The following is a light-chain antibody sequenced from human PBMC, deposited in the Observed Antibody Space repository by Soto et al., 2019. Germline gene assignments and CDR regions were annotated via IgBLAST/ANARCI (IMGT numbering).Light chain of an antibody. CDR1: SSNIGAGYD. V-gene: IGLV1-40*01. CDR3: QSYDSSLSGHVV. CDR2: GNN. J-gene: IGLJ2*01. Sequence: QSVLTQPPSVSGAPGQRVTISCTGSSSNIGAGYDVHWYQQLPGTAPKLLIYGNNNRPSGVPDRFSGPKSGTSASLAITGLQAEDETDYYCQSYDSSLSGHVVFGGGTKLTVL.